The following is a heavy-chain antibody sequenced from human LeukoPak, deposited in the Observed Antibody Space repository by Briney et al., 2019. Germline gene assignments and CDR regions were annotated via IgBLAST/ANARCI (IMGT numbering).Heavy chain of an antibody. J-gene: IGHJ6*03. Sequence: GGSLRLSCAASGFTFSSYSMNWVRQAPGKGLEWVSYISSGSSTRYYADSVKGRLTISRDNAKNSLYLQMNSLRAEDTAVYYCARAPVYSNYAFYYYMDVWGKGTTVTVSS. CDR1: GFTFSSYS. D-gene: IGHD4-11*01. CDR2: ISSGSSTR. V-gene: IGHV3-48*04. CDR3: ARAPVYSNYAFYYYMDV.